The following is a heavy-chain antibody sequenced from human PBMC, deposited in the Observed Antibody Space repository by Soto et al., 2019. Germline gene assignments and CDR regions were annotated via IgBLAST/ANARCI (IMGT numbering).Heavy chain of an antibody. Sequence: ASVKVSCKVSGYTLTELSMHWVRQAPGKGLEWMGGFDPEDGETIYAQKFQGRVTMTEDTSTDTAYMELSSLRSEDTAVYYCATNPKNEVAAATSYYYYYGMDVWGQGTTVTVSS. J-gene: IGHJ6*02. CDR3: ATNPKNEVAAATSYYYYYGMDV. CDR2: FDPEDGET. CDR1: GYTLTELS. V-gene: IGHV1-24*01. D-gene: IGHD2-15*01.